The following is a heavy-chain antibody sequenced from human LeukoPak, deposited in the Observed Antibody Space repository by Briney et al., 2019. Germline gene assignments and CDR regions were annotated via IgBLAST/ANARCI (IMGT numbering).Heavy chain of an antibody. D-gene: IGHD6-13*01. V-gene: IGHV3-20*04. J-gene: IGHJ4*02. CDR1: GFIFDDYG. CDR2: INWNGDNT. CDR3: ARGTESSFRYFDY. Sequence: GGSLRLSCAASGFIFDDYGMGWVRQAPGKGLEWVSGINWNGDNTGYADSVKGRFTISRDNAKNSLYLQMNSLRAEDTAVYYCARGTESSFRYFDYWGQGTLVTVSS.